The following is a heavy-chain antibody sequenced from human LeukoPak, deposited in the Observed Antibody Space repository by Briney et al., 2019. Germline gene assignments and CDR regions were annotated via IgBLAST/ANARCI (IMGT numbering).Heavy chain of an antibody. CDR3: ARARYSYGLEAFDI. V-gene: IGHV4-39*07. Sequence: SETLSLTCTVSGGSISDAAYYWGWIRQPPGKGLEWIGSIYYSGSTYYNPSLKSRVTISVDTSKNQFSLKLSSVTAADTAVYYCARARYSYGLEAFDIWGQGTMVTVSS. D-gene: IGHD5-18*01. CDR2: IYYSGST. CDR1: GGSISDAAYY. J-gene: IGHJ3*02.